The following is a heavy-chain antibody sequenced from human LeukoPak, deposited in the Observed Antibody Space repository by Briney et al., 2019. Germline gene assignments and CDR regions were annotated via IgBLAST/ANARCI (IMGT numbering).Heavy chain of an antibody. J-gene: IGHJ4*02. Sequence: GRSPRLSCAGSGFTFSTYAMHWVRQAPGKGLEWVAVISSDGTKKYYADSVKGRFTISRDNSKNTLYLQMHSLRAEDTAVYYCAGLSGYDPYYFDYWGQGTLVAVSS. V-gene: IGHV3-30*14. CDR1: GFTFSTYA. CDR2: ISSDGTKK. D-gene: IGHD5-12*01. CDR3: AGLSGYDPYYFDY.